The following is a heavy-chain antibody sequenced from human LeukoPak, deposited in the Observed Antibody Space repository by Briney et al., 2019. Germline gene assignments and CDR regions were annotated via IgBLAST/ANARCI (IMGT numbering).Heavy chain of an antibody. CDR2: IYNSGST. Sequence: SETLSLTCTVSDDSITSYYWNWIRQPPGKGLEWIGNIYNSGSTDYNPSLKSRVTISVNLSKNQISLRLSSVTAADTAVYYCARDKGPYWYFDLWGRGTLVNVSS. J-gene: IGHJ2*01. V-gene: IGHV4-59*01. CDR1: DDSITSYY. CDR3: ARDKGPYWYFDL.